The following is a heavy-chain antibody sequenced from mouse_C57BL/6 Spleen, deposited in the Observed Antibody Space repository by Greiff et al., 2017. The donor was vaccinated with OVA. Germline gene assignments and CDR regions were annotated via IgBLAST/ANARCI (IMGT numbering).Heavy chain of an antibody. J-gene: IGHJ3*01. Sequence: QVQLQQSGAELVRPGTSVKVSCKASGYAFTNYLIEWVKQRPGQGLEWIGVINPGSGGTNYNEKFKGKATLTADKSSSTAYMQLSSLTSEDSAVYFCARERDYYGSSPFAYWGQGTLVTVSA. CDR1: GYAFTNYL. V-gene: IGHV1-54*01. CDR2: INPGSGGT. D-gene: IGHD1-1*01. CDR3: ARERDYYGSSPFAY.